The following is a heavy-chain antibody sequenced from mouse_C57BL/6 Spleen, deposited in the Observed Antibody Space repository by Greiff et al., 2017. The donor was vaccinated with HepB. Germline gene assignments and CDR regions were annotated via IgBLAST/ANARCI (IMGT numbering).Heavy chain of an antibody. Sequence: QVQLQQSGAELVKPGASVKISCKASGYAFSSYWMNWVKQRPGKGLEWIGQIYPGDGDTNYNGKFKGKATLTADKSSSTAYMQLSSLTSEDSAVYFCASLFITTVVAPFDYWGQGTTLTVSS. CDR3: ASLFITTVVAPFDY. CDR2: IYPGDGDT. CDR1: GYAFSSYW. D-gene: IGHD1-1*01. J-gene: IGHJ2*01. V-gene: IGHV1-80*01.